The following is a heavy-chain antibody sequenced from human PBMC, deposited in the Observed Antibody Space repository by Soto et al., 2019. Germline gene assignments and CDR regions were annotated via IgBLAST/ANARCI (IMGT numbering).Heavy chain of an antibody. J-gene: IGHJ3*02. CDR2: ISYDGSNK. CDR1: GFTFSSYG. CDR3: AKSTGGYYSFDI. V-gene: IGHV3-30*18. D-gene: IGHD3-3*01. Sequence: GGSLRLSCAASGFTFSSYGMRWVRQAPGKGLEWVAVISYDGSNKYYADSVKGRSTISRDNSKNTLYLQMNSLRAEDTAVYYCAKSTGGYYSFDIWGQGTMVTVSS.